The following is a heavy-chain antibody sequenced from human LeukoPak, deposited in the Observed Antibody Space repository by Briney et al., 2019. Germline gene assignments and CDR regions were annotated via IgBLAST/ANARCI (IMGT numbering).Heavy chain of an antibody. V-gene: IGHV3-9*01. J-gene: IGHJ5*02. CDR2: INWNSAST. D-gene: IGHD1-14*01. Sequence: LTGGSLRLSCAASGFTFEDYAMHWVRQAPGKGLEWVSGINWNSASTGYADSVKGRFTISRDNVMNSLYLQMNSLRPEDTALDYCVKDRRNPYRPEGPFDPWGQGTLVTVSS. CDR3: VKDRRNPYRPEGPFDP. CDR1: GFTFEDYA.